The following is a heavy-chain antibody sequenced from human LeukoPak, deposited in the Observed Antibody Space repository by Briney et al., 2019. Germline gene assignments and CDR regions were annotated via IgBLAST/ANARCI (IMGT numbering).Heavy chain of an antibody. J-gene: IGHJ3*02. V-gene: IGHV3-48*01. D-gene: IGHD3-22*01. CDR1: GFTFSSYS. CDR3: AHYDSSGYHAFDI. Sequence: GGSLRLSCAASGFTFSSYSMNWVRQAPGKGLEWVSYISSSSSTIYYADSVKGRFTISRDNAKDSLYLQMNSLRAEDTAVYYCAHYDSSGYHAFDIWGQGTMVTVSS. CDR2: ISSSSSTI.